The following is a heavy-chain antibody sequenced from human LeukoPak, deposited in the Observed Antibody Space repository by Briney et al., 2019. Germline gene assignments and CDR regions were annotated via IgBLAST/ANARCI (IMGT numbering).Heavy chain of an antibody. Sequence: PGGSLRLSCAASGFTFSSYAMSWVRQAPGKGLEWVSAISGSGGSTFYADSVKGRFTISRDNSKNTLYLQMNSLRAEDTAVYYCAKSSRARSSHSNFDYWGQGTLVTVSS. D-gene: IGHD2-15*01. CDR2: ISGSGGST. V-gene: IGHV3-23*01. J-gene: IGHJ4*02. CDR3: AKSSRARSSHSNFDY. CDR1: GFTFSSYA.